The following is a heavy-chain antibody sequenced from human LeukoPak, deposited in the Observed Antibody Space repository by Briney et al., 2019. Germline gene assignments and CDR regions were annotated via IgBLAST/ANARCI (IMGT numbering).Heavy chain of an antibody. D-gene: IGHD2-2*01. J-gene: IGHJ2*01. Sequence: PSETLSLTCTVSGGSISSYYWSSIRQPAGKGLEWIGRVYSSGSTHYNPSLESRVTLSVDTSNNQFSLKLTSVTAADTAVYYCARQPVAFWYLDLWGRGTLVTVSS. CDR1: GGSISSYY. CDR2: VYSSGST. V-gene: IGHV4-4*07. CDR3: ARQPVAFWYLDL.